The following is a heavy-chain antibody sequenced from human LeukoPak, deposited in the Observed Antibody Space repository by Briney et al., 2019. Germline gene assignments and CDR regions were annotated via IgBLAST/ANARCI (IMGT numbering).Heavy chain of an antibody. Sequence: SETLSLTCTVSGGSISSYYWSWIRQPAGKGLEWIGRIYMSGSTNYNSSLKSRVNMSVDTSKNQFSLNLSSVTAADTAVYYCARHVRYCSGGSCYLDWFDPWGQGTLVTVSS. J-gene: IGHJ5*02. CDR1: GGSISSYY. V-gene: IGHV4-4*07. D-gene: IGHD2-15*01. CDR2: IYMSGST. CDR3: ARHVRYCSGGSCYLDWFDP.